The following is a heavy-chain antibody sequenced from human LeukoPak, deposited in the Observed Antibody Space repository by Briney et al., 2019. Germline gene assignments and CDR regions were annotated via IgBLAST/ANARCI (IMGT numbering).Heavy chain of an antibody. V-gene: IGHV3-11*03. Sequence: GGSLRLSWAASGFTFSDYYMSWIRQAPGKGLEWVSYISSSSSYTNYADSVKGRFTIPRDNAKNSLYLQMNSLRAEDTAVYYCATPHDILTGYYYWGQGTLVTVSS. CDR1: GFTFSDYY. CDR2: ISSSSSYT. J-gene: IGHJ4*02. CDR3: ATPHDILTGYYY. D-gene: IGHD3-9*01.